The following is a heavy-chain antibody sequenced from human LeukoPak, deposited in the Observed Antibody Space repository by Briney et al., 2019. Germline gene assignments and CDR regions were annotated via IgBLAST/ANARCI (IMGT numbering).Heavy chain of an antibody. J-gene: IGHJ4*02. CDR1: GYTFTSYG. CDR3: ARGRCVGSTSCYYFDY. V-gene: IGHV1-18*01. CDR2: ISAYNGNT. Sequence: ASVKVSCKASGYTFTSYGISWVRQAPGQGLEWMGWISAYNGNTNYAQKLQGRVTMTTDTSTSTAYMELSSLRSEDTAVYYCARGRCVGSTSCYYFDYWGQGTLVTVSS. D-gene: IGHD2-2*01.